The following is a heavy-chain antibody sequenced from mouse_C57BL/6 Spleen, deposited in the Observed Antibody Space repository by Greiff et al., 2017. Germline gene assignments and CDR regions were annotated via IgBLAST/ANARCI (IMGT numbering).Heavy chain of an antibody. Sequence: EVKLMESGGGLVKPGGSLKLSCAASGFTFSSYAMSWVRQTPEKRLEWVATISDGGSYTYYPDNVKGRFTISRDNAKNNLYLQMSHLKSEDTAMYYCARDAYYSNSYYFDYWGQGTTLTVSS. CDR3: ARDAYYSNSYYFDY. V-gene: IGHV5-4*01. CDR1: GFTFSSYA. J-gene: IGHJ2*01. D-gene: IGHD2-5*01. CDR2: ISDGGSYT.